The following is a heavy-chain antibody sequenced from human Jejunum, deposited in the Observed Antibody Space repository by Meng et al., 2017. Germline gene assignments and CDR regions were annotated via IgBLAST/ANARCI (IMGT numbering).Heavy chain of an antibody. D-gene: IGHD1-26*01. CDR1: GGSISGSYDY. J-gene: IGHJ4*02. Sequence: QLQLQESGAGLVKASETLSLTCTVSGGSISGSYDYWGWIRQPPGKGLDWTGTISYSGSTYYNPSLTSRVTISMDTSKNQFSLKLSSVTAADTAVYYCARMDSAFHYFDYWGQGTLVTVSS. CDR3: ARMDSAFHYFDY. V-gene: IGHV4-39*07. CDR2: ISYSGST.